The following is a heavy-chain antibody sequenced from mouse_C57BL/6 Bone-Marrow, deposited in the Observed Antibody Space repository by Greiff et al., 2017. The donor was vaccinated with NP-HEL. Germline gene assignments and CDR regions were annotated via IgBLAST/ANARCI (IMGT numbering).Heavy chain of an antibody. CDR2: IRLKSDNYAT. Sequence: EVQVVESGGGLVQPGGSMKLSCVASGFTFSNYWMNWVRQSPEKGLEWVAQIRLKSDNYATHYAESVKGRFTISRDDSKSSVYLQMNNLRAEDTGIYYCTAPYGNYVERFDYWGQGTTLTVSS. V-gene: IGHV6-3*01. J-gene: IGHJ2*01. CDR3: TAPYGNYVERFDY. CDR1: GFTFSNYW. D-gene: IGHD2-1*01.